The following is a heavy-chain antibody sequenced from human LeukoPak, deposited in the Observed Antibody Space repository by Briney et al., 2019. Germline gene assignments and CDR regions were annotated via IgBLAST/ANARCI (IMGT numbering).Heavy chain of an antibody. Sequence: PSETLSLTCAVYGGSFSGYYWSWLRQPPGKGLEGIGEINHSGSTNYNPSLNSRVTISVDTSKNQFSLKLSSVTAADTAVYYCARGLSNSRRTLLGLDYWGQGTLVTVSS. CDR3: ARGLSNSRRTLLGLDY. J-gene: IGHJ4*02. CDR1: GGSFSGYY. CDR2: INHSGST. V-gene: IGHV4-34*01. D-gene: IGHD3-16*01.